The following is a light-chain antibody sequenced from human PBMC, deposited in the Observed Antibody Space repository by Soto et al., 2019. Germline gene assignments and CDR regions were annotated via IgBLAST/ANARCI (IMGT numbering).Light chain of an antibody. Sequence: QSALTQPASVSGAPGQSVTISCTGTDSDVGAYNYVSWYQQYPGKAPELMIYDVSDRPSGVSNRFSGSKSGNTASLTISGLQAEDEADYYGSSYTAYRTYVFGTGTKVTVL. CDR3: SSYTAYRTYV. CDR2: DVS. J-gene: IGLJ1*01. CDR1: DSDVGAYNY. V-gene: IGLV2-14*01.